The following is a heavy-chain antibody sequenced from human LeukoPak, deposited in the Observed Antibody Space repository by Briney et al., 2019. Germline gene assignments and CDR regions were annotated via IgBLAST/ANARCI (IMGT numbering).Heavy chain of an antibody. CDR2: INPSGGST. Sequence: ASVKVSCKASGYTFTSYYMHWVRQAPGQGLEWMGIINPSGGSTSYAQKFQGRVTMTRDTSTSTVYMELSSLRSEDTAVYYCARDDSSGYHSRWAREGGGYFDYWGQGTLVTVSS. D-gene: IGHD3-22*01. CDR3: ARDDSSGYHSRWAREGGGYFDY. V-gene: IGHV1-46*01. J-gene: IGHJ4*02. CDR1: GYTFTSYY.